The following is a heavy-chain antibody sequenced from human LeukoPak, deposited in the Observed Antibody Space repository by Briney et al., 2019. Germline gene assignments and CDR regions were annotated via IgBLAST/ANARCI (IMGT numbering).Heavy chain of an antibody. D-gene: IGHD4-17*01. J-gene: IGHJ4*02. CDR1: GFTFSSYA. V-gene: IGHV3-23*01. Sequence: GGSLRLSCAASGFTFSSYAMSWVRQAPGKGLEWVSAISGSGGSTYYADSVKGRFTTSRDNSKNTLYLQMNSLRAEDTAVYYRAKDGGMTTVTTFDYWGQGTLVTVSS. CDR3: AKDGGMTTVTTFDY. CDR2: ISGSGGST.